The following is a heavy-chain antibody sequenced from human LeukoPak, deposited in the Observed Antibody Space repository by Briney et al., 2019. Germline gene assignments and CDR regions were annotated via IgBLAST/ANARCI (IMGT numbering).Heavy chain of an antibody. J-gene: IGHJ6*02. Sequence: ASVKVSCKASGYTFTSYDINWVRQATGQGLEWMGWMNPNSGNTGYAQKFQGRVTMTRNTSISTAYMELSSLRSEDTAVYYYARVPGPSAEVIVVIKGYYYYYGMDVWGQGTTVTVSS. D-gene: IGHD2-15*01. CDR1: GYTFTSYD. V-gene: IGHV1-8*01. CDR2: MNPNSGNT. CDR3: ARVPGPSAEVIVVIKGYYYYYGMDV.